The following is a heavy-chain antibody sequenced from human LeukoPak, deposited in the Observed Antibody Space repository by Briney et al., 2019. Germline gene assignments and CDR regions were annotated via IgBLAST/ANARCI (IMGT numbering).Heavy chain of an antibody. D-gene: IGHD2-2*01. CDR1: GGSISSYY. V-gene: IGHV4-59*08. Sequence: SETLSLTCTVSGGSISSYYWSWIRQPPGKGLEWIGYIYYSGSTNYNPSLKSRVTISVDTSKNQFSLKLSSVTAADTAVYYCARQGGTSWNLDYWGQGTLATVSS. CDR2: IYYSGST. CDR3: ARQGGTSWNLDY. J-gene: IGHJ4*02.